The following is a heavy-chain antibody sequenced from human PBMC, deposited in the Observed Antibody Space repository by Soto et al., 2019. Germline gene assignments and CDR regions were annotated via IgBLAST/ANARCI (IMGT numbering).Heavy chain of an antibody. J-gene: IGHJ4*02. D-gene: IGHD6-19*01. V-gene: IGHV3-23*01. CDR1: GFNFRSYA. CDR3: AKGLAAMAVAGTGPFDF. CDR2: ISGSGSTT. Sequence: GGSLRLSCAASGFNFRSYAMSWVRQAPGKGLEWLSAISGSGSTTYFADSVKGRFNSSRDNSKNTLYLQMTDLRAEDTGVYFCAKGLAAMAVAGTGPFDFWGQGNLVTVSS.